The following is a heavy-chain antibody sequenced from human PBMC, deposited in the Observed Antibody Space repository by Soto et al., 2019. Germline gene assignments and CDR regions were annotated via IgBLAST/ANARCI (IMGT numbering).Heavy chain of an antibody. CDR1: GGTFSSYA. Sequence: QVQMGQSGAEVKKPGSSVKVSCKASGGTFSSYAISWVRQAPGQGLEWMGGIIPIFGTANYAHKVQGRVTITPDKSPNTANMELSSLRSQDTAVYYYTTRLRFLSPGDYSMDVWGQGTTVTVSS. CDR3: TTRLRFLSPGDYSMDV. V-gene: IGHV1-69*06. J-gene: IGHJ6*02. CDR2: IIPIFGTA. D-gene: IGHD3-3*01.